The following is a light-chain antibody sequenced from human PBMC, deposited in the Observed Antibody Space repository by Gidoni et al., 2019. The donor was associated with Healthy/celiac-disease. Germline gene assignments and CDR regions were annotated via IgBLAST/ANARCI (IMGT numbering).Light chain of an antibody. Sequence: DIQMTQSPSTLSASVGDRVTITCRASQSISSWLAWYQQKPGKAPKLLIYDASSLESGVPSRFSGSGSGTEFTLTISSLQPDDFATDYGQQYNSDWTFGQXTKVEIK. CDR3: QQYNSDWT. J-gene: IGKJ1*01. V-gene: IGKV1-5*01. CDR2: DAS. CDR1: QSISSW.